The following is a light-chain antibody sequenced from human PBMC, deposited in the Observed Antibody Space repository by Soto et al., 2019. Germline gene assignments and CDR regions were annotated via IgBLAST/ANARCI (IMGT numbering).Light chain of an antibody. CDR3: SSYTNINTRACV. V-gene: IGLV2-11*01. Sequence: QSALTQPRSVSGSPGESVTISCSGTSSDVGSYNYVSWYQQYPGKTPKVMIYDVSERPSEVPVRFSGSKSGNTASLTISGLQAEDEAEYYCSSYTNINTRACVFGTGTKLTVL. CDR2: DVS. CDR1: SSDVGSYNY. J-gene: IGLJ1*01.